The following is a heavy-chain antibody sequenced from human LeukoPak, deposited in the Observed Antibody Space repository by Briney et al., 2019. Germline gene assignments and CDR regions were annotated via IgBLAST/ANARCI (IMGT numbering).Heavy chain of an antibody. Sequence: PSETLSLSCTVSGGSISNTLYYWAWIRQPPGKGLESIGSIDYSRSTYYGASLKSRVTISVDTAKNQVSLKLPSVPAADTAVYYCARRKAFGEGYFDSWGQGTLVTVYS. V-gene: IGHV4-39*01. CDR2: IDYSRST. D-gene: IGHD3-10*01. J-gene: IGHJ4*02. CDR1: GGSISNTLYY. CDR3: ARRKAFGEGYFDS.